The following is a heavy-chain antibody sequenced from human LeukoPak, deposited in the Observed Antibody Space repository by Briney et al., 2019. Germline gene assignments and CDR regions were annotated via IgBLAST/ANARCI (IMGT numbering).Heavy chain of an antibody. D-gene: IGHD1-26*01. CDR3: ARDLVGATVPD. CDR2: IHIGGDT. J-gene: IGHJ4*02. Sequence: GSLRLSCAASGFTVSNNYMTWVRQAPGKGLEWVSVIHIGGDTYYADSVKGRFTISRDNSKNTLYLQMNSLRVEDTAVYYCARDLVGATVPDWGQGTLVTLSS. CDR1: GFTVSNNY. V-gene: IGHV3-53*01.